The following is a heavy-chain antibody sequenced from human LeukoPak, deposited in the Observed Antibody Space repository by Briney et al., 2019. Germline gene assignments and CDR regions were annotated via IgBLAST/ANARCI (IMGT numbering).Heavy chain of an antibody. V-gene: IGHV4-39*07. CDR2: IYYNGRT. Sequence: SETLSLICSVSGGSPSSTNYSWGWIRHPPGKGLECSGSIYYNGRTYYNPSLKSRVTISVDTSKNQCFLKLSSVTAADTAVYYCARILYSSNIDYWGQGSLVTVSS. J-gene: IGHJ4*02. CDR1: GGSPSSTNYS. CDR3: ARILYSSNIDY. D-gene: IGHD6-19*01.